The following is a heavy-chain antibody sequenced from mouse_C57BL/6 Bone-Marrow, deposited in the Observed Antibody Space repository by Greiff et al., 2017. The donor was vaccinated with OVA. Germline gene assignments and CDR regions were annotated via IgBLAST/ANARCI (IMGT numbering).Heavy chain of an antibody. CDR1: GYTFTSYW. J-gene: IGHJ1*03. CDR3: AREDGSSYGYFDV. D-gene: IGHD1-1*01. CDR2: INPSNGGT. V-gene: IGHV1-53*01. Sequence: VQLQQPGTELVKPGASVKLSCKASGYTFTSYWMHWVKQRPGQGLEWIGNINPSNGGTNYNEKFKSKATFTADTSSNTAYMQLSSLTTEDSAIYYCAREDGSSYGYFDVWGTGTTVTVSS.